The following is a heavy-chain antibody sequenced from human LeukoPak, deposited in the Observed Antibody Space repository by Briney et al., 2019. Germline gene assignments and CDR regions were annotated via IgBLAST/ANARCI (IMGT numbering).Heavy chain of an antibody. D-gene: IGHD2-2*01. J-gene: IGHJ4*02. Sequence: GGSLRLSCAASGFTFSSYGMHWVRQAPGKGLEWVAFIRYDGSNKYYADSVKGRFTISRDNSKNTLYLQMNSLRAEDTAVYYCAKDLTTLGYCSSTSCLKGNWGQGTLVTVSS. CDR3: AKDLTTLGYCSSTSCLKGN. CDR2: IRYDGSNK. V-gene: IGHV3-30*02. CDR1: GFTFSSYG.